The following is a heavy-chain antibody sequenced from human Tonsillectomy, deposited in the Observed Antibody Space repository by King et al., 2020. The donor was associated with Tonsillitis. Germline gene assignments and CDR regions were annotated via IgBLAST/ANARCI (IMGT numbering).Heavy chain of an antibody. J-gene: IGHJ4*02. CDR1: GGSISSRNYY. CDR2: IYYSGST. V-gene: IGHV4-39*07. Sequence: QLQESGPGLVKPSETLSLTCTVSGGSISSRNYYWAWIRQPPGKGLEWIGTIYYSGSTYYNPSLKSRVTISVDTSKNQFSLKLSSVTAADTAVYYCARRVYGDPLFDSWGQGTLVTVSS. CDR3: ARRVYGDPLFDS. D-gene: IGHD2-21*01.